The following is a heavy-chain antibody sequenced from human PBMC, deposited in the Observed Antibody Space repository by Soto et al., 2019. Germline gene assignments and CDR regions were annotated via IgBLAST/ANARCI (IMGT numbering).Heavy chain of an antibody. D-gene: IGHD5-12*01. J-gene: IGHJ4*02. V-gene: IGHV4-30-4*01. CDR2: IYYSGST. CDR1: GGSISSGDYY. CDR3: ARRSGYSGYDRAFDY. Sequence: KTSETLSLTCTVSGGSISSGDYYWSWIRQPPGKGLEWIGYIYYSGSTYYNPSLKSRVTISVDTSKNQFSLKLSSVTAADTAVYYCARRSGYSGYDRAFDYWGQGTMVTVYS.